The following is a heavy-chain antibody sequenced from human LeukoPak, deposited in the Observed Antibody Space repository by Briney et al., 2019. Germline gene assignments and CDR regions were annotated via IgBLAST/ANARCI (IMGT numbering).Heavy chain of an antibody. J-gene: IGHJ4*02. CDR1: GASISSNY. Sequence: PSETLSLTCTVSGASISSNYWSWIRQSPGKELEWIAYINNNGRINYNPSLKSRVTISAGTSKNQFSLNVRSVAAADTAVYYCARGAGWYDYWGQGTQVTVFS. D-gene: IGHD6-19*01. CDR3: ARGAGWYDY. V-gene: IGHV4-59*08. CDR2: INNNGRI.